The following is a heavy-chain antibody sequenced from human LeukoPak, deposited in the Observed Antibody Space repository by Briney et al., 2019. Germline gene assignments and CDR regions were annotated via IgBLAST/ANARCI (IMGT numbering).Heavy chain of an antibody. CDR3: AKDIQLST. CDR1: GYTFSVAA. CDR2: IGASGEST. D-gene: IGHD5-24*01. J-gene: IGHJ3*01. V-gene: IGHV3-23*01. Sequence: GGSLRLSCAASGYTFSVAAMSWVRQAPGKGLEWVSLIGASGESTYYADSVKGRFTISRDNSKNTLSLQMNSLRVEDTAMYFCAKDIQLSTWGLGTMVTVSS.